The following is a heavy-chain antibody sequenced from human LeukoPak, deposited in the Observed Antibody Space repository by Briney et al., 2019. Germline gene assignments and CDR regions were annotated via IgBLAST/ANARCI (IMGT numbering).Heavy chain of an antibody. J-gene: IGHJ4*02. CDR1: GFTFSSYA. Sequence: PGGPLRLFCAASGFTFSSYAMSWVRQAPGKGLEWVSAISGSGGSTYYADSVKGRFTISRDNSKNTLYLQMNSLRAEDTAVYYCAKDYYDSSGYYIDWGQGTLVTVSS. V-gene: IGHV3-23*01. D-gene: IGHD3-22*01. CDR2: ISGSGGST. CDR3: AKDYYDSSGYYID.